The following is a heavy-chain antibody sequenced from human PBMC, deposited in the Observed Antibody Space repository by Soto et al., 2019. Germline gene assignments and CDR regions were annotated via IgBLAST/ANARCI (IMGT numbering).Heavy chain of an antibody. CDR2: ISYDGSNK. D-gene: IGHD6-13*01. V-gene: IGHV3-30-3*01. Sequence: GGSLRLSCAASGFTFSSYAMHWVRQAPGKGLEWVAVISYDGSNKYYADSVKGRLTISRDNSKNTLYLQMNSLRAEDTAVYYCARVWLLRGIAAAGPFYYWGQGTLVTVSS. J-gene: IGHJ4*02. CDR3: ARVWLLRGIAAAGPFYY. CDR1: GFTFSSYA.